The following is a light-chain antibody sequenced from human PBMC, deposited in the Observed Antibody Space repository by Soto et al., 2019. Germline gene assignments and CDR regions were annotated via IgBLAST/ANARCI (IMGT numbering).Light chain of an antibody. CDR3: QQSYDTPRT. CDR2: TVS. Sequence: DIQMTQSPSSVSASVGDRVTITCRASQSINTHLNWYQQKPGKAPKLLLHTVSRLQSGVPSRFSGSGSGTNFSLTISRLQPEDFATYYCQQSYDTPRTFGQGTKVDIK. V-gene: IGKV1-39*01. CDR1: QSINTH. J-gene: IGKJ1*01.